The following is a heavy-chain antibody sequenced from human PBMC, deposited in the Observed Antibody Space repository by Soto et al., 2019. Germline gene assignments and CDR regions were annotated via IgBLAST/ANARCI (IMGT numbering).Heavy chain of an antibody. CDR3: ARGTTLEVLGMDV. J-gene: IGHJ6*02. D-gene: IGHD2-15*01. Sequence: ASVKVSCKASGYTFTTHVMHWVRQAPGQRLEWMGGVIPSNGNTNYAQKFQDRVTITTDTSTSTAYMELSSLRSEDTAVYYCARGTTLEVLGMDVWGQGTTVTVSS. CDR1: GYTFTTHV. V-gene: IGHV1-3*01. CDR2: VIPSNGNT.